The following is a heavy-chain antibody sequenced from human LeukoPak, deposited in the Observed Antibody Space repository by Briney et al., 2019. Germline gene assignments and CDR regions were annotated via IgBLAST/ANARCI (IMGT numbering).Heavy chain of an antibody. V-gene: IGHV3-7*01. Sequence: PGGSLRLSCAASEFTFSNYWMTWVRQAPGKGLEWVANIKQDGTEKYYVDSVRGRFTISRDNAKNSLYLQMNSLRAEDTAVYYCVRNDLIRGPTWEYYYMDVWGKGTTVTVSS. J-gene: IGHJ6*03. D-gene: IGHD3-10*01. CDR1: EFTFSNYW. CDR2: IKQDGTEK. CDR3: VRNDLIRGPTWEYYYMDV.